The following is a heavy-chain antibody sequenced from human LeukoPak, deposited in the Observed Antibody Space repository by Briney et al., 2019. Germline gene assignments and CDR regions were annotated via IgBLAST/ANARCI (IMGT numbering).Heavy chain of an antibody. CDR1: GVTFSSYA. V-gene: IGHV3-23*01. Sequence: GGSLRLSCAASGVTFSSYAMNWVRQAPGKGLEWVSAISGSGDSTYYADSVKGRFAISRDNSKNTLYLQMNSLRAEDTAVYYCAKQLLGSADWGQGTLVTVSS. J-gene: IGHJ4*02. CDR3: AKQLLGSAD. D-gene: IGHD2-15*01. CDR2: ISGSGDST.